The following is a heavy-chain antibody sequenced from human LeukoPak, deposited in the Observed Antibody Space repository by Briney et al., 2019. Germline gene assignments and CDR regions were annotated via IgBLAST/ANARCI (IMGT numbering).Heavy chain of an antibody. CDR3: ARQGVDTAMVIDY. J-gene: IGHJ4*02. CDR1: GGSLSSGSYY. D-gene: IGHD5-18*01. Sequence: SETLSLTCTVSGGSLSSGSYYWSWIRQPAGKGLEWIGRIYTSGSTNYNPSLKSRVTISVDTSKNQFSLKLSSVTAADTAVYYCARQGVDTAMVIDYWGQGTLVTVSS. CDR2: IYTSGST. V-gene: IGHV4-61*02.